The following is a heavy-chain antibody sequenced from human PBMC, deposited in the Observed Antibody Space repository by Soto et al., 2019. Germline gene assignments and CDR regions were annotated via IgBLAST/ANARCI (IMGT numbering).Heavy chain of an antibody. J-gene: IGHJ4*02. D-gene: IGHD4-17*01. CDR1: GGSISSYY. CDR2: IYYSGST. V-gene: IGHV4-59*01. Sequence: ETLSLTCTVSGGSISSYYWSWIRQPPGKGLEWIGYIYYSGSTNYNPSLKSRVTISGDTSKNQFSLRLRSVTAADTAVYFCARSTGYGDSYFDYWGQGALVTVSS. CDR3: ARSTGYGDSYFDY.